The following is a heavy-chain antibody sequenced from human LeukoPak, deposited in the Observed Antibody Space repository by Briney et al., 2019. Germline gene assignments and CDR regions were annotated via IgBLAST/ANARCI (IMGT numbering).Heavy chain of an antibody. Sequence: GGSLRLSCAASGFTFSSYGMHWVRQAPGKGLEWVAVIWYDGSNKYYADSVKGRFTISRDNSKNTLYLQMNSLRAEDTAVYYCARRPCSGGICYPPDYWGQGTLVTVSS. D-gene: IGHD2-15*01. CDR2: IWYDGSNK. CDR1: GFTFSSYG. J-gene: IGHJ4*02. V-gene: IGHV3-33*01. CDR3: ARRPCSGGICYPPDY.